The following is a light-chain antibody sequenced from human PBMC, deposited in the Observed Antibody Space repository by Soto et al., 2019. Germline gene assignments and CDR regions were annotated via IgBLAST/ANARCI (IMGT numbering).Light chain of an antibody. J-gene: IGLJ2*01. CDR1: SSDVGGYNY. CDR3: SSYAGSNNLGV. V-gene: IGLV2-8*01. CDR2: EVN. Sequence: QSALTQPPSASGSPGQSVTIYCTGTSSDVGGYNYVSWYQQHPGKAPKLMIYEVNNRPSGVPDRFSGSKSGNTASLTVSGLQAEDEADYYCSSYAGSNNLGVFGGGTKLTVL.